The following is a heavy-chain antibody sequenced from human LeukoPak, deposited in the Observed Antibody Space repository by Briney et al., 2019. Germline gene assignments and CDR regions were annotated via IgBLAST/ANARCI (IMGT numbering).Heavy chain of an antibody. CDR2: ISPTGSTT. D-gene: IGHD6-6*01. CDR3: ARGPNSNWSGLDF. Sequence: GGSMRLSCTASGFSFSGHWMHWARQLPGKGLVWVSRISPTGSTTSYADSVKGRFTVSRDNAKNTLYLQVNNLRAEDTAVYYCARGPNSNWSGLDFWGQGTLLTVSS. V-gene: IGHV3-74*01. CDR1: GFSFSGHW. J-gene: IGHJ4*02.